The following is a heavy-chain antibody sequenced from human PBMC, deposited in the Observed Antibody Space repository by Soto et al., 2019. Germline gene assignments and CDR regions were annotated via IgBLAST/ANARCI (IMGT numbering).Heavy chain of an antibody. V-gene: IGHV4-34*01. CDR2: INHSGST. J-gene: IGHJ4*02. D-gene: IGHD2-2*01. CDR1: GGSFSGYY. CDR3: ARGSGPVVVPAAMCFDY. Sequence: PSETLSLTCAVYGGSFSGYYWSWIRQPPGKGLEWIGEINHSGSTNYNPSLKSRVTISVDTSKNQFSLKLSSVTAADTAVYYCARGSGPVVVPAAMCFDYWGQGTLVTVSS.